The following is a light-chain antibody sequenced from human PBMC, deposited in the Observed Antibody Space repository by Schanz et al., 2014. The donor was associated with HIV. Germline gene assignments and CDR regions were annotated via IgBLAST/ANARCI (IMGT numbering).Light chain of an antibody. CDR3: QQYGSPPWT. CDR1: QSLSSSY. J-gene: IGKJ1*01. Sequence: EIVLTQSPGSLSLSPGGRATLSCGASQSLSSSYLAWYQQKRDQPPRLVIYATSTRAAGIPDRFSGTGSGTDFTLTISRVEPEDYAVYYCQQYGSPPWTFGQGTKVEVK. CDR2: ATS. V-gene: IGKV3-20*01.